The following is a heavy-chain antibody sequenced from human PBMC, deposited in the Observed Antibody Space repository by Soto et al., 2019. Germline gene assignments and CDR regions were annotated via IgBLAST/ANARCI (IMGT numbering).Heavy chain of an antibody. J-gene: IGHJ4*02. CDR3: ANRRRAVAAFDY. Sequence: EVQLLESGGGLVQPGGSLRLSCAASGFTFSSYAMSWVRQAPGKGLEWVSAISGGGGSTYYADSVNGRVTISRDNSKNTLSLQMNSVRAEDTAVYYCANRRRAVAAFDYWGQRTMVTVSS. CDR2: ISGGGGST. D-gene: IGHD6-19*01. V-gene: IGHV3-23*01. CDR1: GFTFSSYA.